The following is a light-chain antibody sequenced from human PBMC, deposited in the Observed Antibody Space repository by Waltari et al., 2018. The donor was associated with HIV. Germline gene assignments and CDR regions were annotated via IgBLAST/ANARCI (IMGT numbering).Light chain of an antibody. CDR3: QQYNSYPPT. CDR1: QSISSW. V-gene: IGKV1-5*03. Sequence: DIQMTQSPSTLSASVGDRVTITCRASQSISSWLAWYQQKPGKAPKLLIYKASSLESGVPSRFSGSGSGTEFTLTISSLQPDDFATYYCQQYNSYPPTFGPGTKVVIK. CDR2: KAS. J-gene: IGKJ3*01.